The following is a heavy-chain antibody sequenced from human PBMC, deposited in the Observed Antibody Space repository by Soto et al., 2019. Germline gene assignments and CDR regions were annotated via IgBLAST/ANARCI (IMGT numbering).Heavy chain of an antibody. CDR2: INPSGGST. CDR1: GYTFTSYY. V-gene: IGHV1-46*01. Sequence: GASVKLSCKASGYTFTSYYMHWVRQAPGQGLEWMGIINPSGGSTSYAQKFQGRVTMTRDTSTSTVYMELSSLRSEDTAVYYCARAESSSGLHYYGMDVWGQGTTVTVSS. D-gene: IGHD1-26*01. CDR3: ARAESSSGLHYYGMDV. J-gene: IGHJ6*02.